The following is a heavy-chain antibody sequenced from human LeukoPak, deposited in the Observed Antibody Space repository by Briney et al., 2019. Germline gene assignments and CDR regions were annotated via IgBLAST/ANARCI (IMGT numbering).Heavy chain of an antibody. Sequence: QSGGSLRLSCAASGFTFSSYEMNWVRQAPGKGLEWVSYISSSGSTIYYADSVKGRFTISGDNAKNSLYLQMNSLRAEDTAVYYCARDSGLRWFGENYYYMDVWGKGTTVTISS. D-gene: IGHD3-10*01. CDR3: ARDSGLRWFGENYYYMDV. J-gene: IGHJ6*03. V-gene: IGHV3-48*03. CDR2: ISSSGSTI. CDR1: GFTFSSYE.